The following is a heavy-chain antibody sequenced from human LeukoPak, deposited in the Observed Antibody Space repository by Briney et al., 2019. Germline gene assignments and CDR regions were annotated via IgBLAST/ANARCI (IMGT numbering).Heavy chain of an antibody. CDR2: ISYDGSNK. V-gene: IGHV3-30-3*01. CDR3: ARDLVYYYDSII. J-gene: IGHJ3*02. Sequence: GGSLRLSCAASGFTFSSYAMHWVRQAPGKGLEWVAVISYDGSNKYYADSVKGRFTISRDNSKNTLYLQMNSLRAEDTAVYYCARDLVYYYDSIIWGQGTMATVSS. CDR1: GFTFSSYA. D-gene: IGHD3-22*01.